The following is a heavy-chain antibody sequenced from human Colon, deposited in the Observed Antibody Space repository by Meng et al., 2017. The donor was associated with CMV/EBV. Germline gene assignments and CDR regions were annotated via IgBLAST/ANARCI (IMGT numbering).Heavy chain of an antibody. CDR3: ARDWLGFKVWFGP. CDR1: AFTFPDYY. CDR2: INPNSGGT. V-gene: IGHV1-2*02. Sequence: ASAFTFPDYYIHWVRQAPGQGLEWMGWINPNSGGTNYAQKFEGRVTMTRDTSISTAHMEMRRLTSDDTAVYYCARDWLGFKVWFGPWGQGTLVTVSS. D-gene: IGHD3-3*01. J-gene: IGHJ5*02.